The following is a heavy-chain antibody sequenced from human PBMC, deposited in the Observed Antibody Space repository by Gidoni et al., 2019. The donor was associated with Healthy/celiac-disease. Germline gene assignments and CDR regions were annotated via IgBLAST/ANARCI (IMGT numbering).Heavy chain of an antibody. CDR2: IYYSGRT. CDR3: ARDLGSGWYGMDV. CDR1: GGSISSYY. Sequence: QVQLQESGPGLVKSSETLSLTCTFSGGSISSYYWSWIRQPPGKGLEWIEYIYYSGRTNYNPSRKSRVTIAVETSKNQFSLKLSSVTAADTAVYYCARDLGSGWYGMDVWGQGTTVTVSS. V-gene: IGHV4-59*01. D-gene: IGHD6-19*01. J-gene: IGHJ6*02.